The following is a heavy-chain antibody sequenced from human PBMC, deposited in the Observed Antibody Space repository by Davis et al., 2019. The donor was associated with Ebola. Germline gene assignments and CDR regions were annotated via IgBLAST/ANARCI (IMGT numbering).Heavy chain of an antibody. J-gene: IGHJ6*02. V-gene: IGHV4-34*01. Sequence: MPSETLSLTCGVYGGSFSAYYWSWIRQPPGKGLEWIGETNHIGSTNYSPSLKSRVTISMDTSTNQFSLKVTSVTAADTAVYYCARWLYFGSGRQYSNGMDVWGQGITVTVSS. CDR1: GGSFSAYY. D-gene: IGHD3-9*01. CDR3: ARWLYFGSGRQYSNGMDV. CDR2: TNHIGST.